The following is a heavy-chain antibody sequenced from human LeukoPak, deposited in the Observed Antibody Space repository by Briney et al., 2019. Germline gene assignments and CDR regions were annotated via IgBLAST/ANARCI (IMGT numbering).Heavy chain of an antibody. V-gene: IGHV1-18*01. Sequence: ASVKVSCKASGYTFTSYGISWVRQAPGQGLEWMGWISAYNGNTNYAQKLQGRVTMTTDTSTSTAYVELRSLRSDDTAVYYCARDYDILTGYSNFDYWGQGTLVTVSS. CDR1: GYTFTSYG. D-gene: IGHD3-9*01. J-gene: IGHJ4*02. CDR2: ISAYNGNT. CDR3: ARDYDILTGYSNFDY.